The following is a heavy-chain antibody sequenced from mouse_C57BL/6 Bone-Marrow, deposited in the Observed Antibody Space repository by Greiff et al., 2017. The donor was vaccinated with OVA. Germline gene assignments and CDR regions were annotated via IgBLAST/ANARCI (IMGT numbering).Heavy chain of an antibody. V-gene: IGHV1-26*01. CDR1: GYTFTDYY. CDR3: ARRSITTVVGYYAMDY. CDR2: INPNNGGT. D-gene: IGHD1-1*01. J-gene: IGHJ4*01. Sequence: EVQLQQSGPELVKPGASVQISCKASGYTFTDYYMNWVKQSHGKSLEWIGDINPNNGGTSYNQKFKGKATLTVDKSSSTAYMELRSLTSEDSAVYYCARRSITTVVGYYAMDYWGQGTSVTVSS.